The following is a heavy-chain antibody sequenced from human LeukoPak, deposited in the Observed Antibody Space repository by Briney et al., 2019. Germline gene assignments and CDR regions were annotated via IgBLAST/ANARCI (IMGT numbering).Heavy chain of an antibody. J-gene: IGHJ4*02. CDR2: ISYDGSNK. CDR3: ARDYLFPGGYFGY. Sequence: GGSLRLSCAASGFTFSSYAMHWVRQAPGKGLEWVAVISYDGSNKYYADSVKGRFTISRDNSKNTLYLQMNSLRAEDTAVYYCARDYLFPGGYFGYWGQGTLVTVSS. V-gene: IGHV3-30*01. CDR1: GFTFSSYA. D-gene: IGHD3-16*01.